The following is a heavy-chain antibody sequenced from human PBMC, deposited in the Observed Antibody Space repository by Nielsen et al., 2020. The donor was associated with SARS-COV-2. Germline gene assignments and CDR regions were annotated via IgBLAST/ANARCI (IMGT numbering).Heavy chain of an antibody. D-gene: IGHD3-22*01. J-gene: IGHJ4*02. V-gene: IGHV3-74*01. CDR2: INSDGSRS. Sequence: GESRKISCEGSGYTFSDYYMNWVRQAPGKGLMWVARINSDGSRSAYADAVKGRFIMSRDNARDTLSLQMNSLSVEDTAVYYCVRVRDDGHYYDTGPFDDWGQGALVTVSS. CDR1: GYTFSDYY. CDR3: VRVRDDGHYYDTGPFDD.